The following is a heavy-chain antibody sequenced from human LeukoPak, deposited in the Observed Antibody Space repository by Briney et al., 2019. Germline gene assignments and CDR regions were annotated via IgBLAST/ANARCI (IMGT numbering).Heavy chain of an antibody. Sequence: ASVKVSCKASGYTFTGYYMHWVRQAPGQGLEWMGRINPNSGGTNYAQKIKGRVTMNRETSIRTAYMEMSRLRYDDTAGYYCASRIGYCSGGSCYDAFYIWGQGTMVTVSS. CDR1: GYTFTGYY. J-gene: IGHJ3*02. CDR3: ASRIGYCSGGSCYDAFYI. CDR2: INPNSGGT. V-gene: IGHV1-2*06. D-gene: IGHD2-15*01.